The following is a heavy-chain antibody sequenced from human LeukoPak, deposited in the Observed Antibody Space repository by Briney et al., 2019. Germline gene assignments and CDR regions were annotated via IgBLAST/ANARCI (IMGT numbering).Heavy chain of an antibody. CDR1: GFTFSSYS. J-gene: IGHJ4*02. CDR2: ISSSSSYI. Sequence: GGSLRLSCAASGFTFSSYSMNWVRQAPGKGLEWVSSISSSSSYIYYEDSVKGRFTISRDNAKNSLYLQMNSLRAEDTAVYYCARDDSGSSRRIDWGQGTLVTVSS. V-gene: IGHV3-21*01. D-gene: IGHD1-26*01. CDR3: ARDDSGSSRRID.